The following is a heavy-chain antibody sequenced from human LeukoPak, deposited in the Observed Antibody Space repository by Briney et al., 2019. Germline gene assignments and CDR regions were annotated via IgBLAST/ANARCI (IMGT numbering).Heavy chain of an antibody. V-gene: IGHV4-34*01. CDR3: ARGHLVWGSGYDY. CDR1: GGSFSGYY. J-gene: IGHJ4*02. Sequence: SETLSLTCAVYGGSFSGYYWSWIRQPPGKGLEWIGEINHSGSTNYNPSLKSRVTISVDTYKNQFSLKLSSVTAADTAVYYCARGHLVWGSGYDYWGQGTLVTVSS. CDR2: INHSGST. D-gene: IGHD3-16*01.